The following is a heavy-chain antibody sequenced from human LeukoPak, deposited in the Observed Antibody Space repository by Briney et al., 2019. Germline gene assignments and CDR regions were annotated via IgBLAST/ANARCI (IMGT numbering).Heavy chain of an antibody. D-gene: IGHD1-7*01. Sequence: GGSLRLSCAASGFTFSSYWMHWVRQAPGKGLVWVSRINSDGSSTSYADSVKGRFTISRDNSNNTLYLQMNSLRAEDTAVYYCARDVRNYAFPLSNYYYYMDVWGKGTTVTVSS. CDR1: GFTFSSYW. CDR3: ARDVRNYAFPLSNYYYYMDV. V-gene: IGHV3-74*01. J-gene: IGHJ6*03. CDR2: INSDGSST.